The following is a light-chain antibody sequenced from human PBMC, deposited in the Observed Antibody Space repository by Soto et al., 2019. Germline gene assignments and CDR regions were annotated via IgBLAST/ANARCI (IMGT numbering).Light chain of an antibody. CDR3: GSYTSSSTLV. CDR2: DVN. Sequence: QSALTQPASVSGSPGQSITISCTGTTSDVGGYNYVSWYQQHPGKAPKLMIYDVNNRPSGLSNRFSGSTSGNTASLTISGLQADDEADYYRGSYTSSSTLVFGGGTKVTVL. J-gene: IGLJ2*01. V-gene: IGLV2-14*01. CDR1: TSDVGGYNY.